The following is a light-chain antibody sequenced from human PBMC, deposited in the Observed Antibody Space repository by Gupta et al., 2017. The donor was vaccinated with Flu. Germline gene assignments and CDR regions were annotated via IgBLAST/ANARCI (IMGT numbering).Light chain of an antibody. Sequence: SYALTQPPSVSVSPGQTPSITCSGDKLGDKYACWYQQKPGQSPVLVIYQDTKRPSGIPERFSGSNSGNTATLTISGTQAMDEADYYCQAWDSSSNVVFGGGTKLTVL. CDR3: QAWDSSSNVV. CDR1: KLGDKY. CDR2: QDT. V-gene: IGLV3-1*01. J-gene: IGLJ2*01.